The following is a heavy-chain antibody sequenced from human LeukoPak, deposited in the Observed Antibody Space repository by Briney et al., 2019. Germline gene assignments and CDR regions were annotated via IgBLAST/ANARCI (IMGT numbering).Heavy chain of an antibody. CDR1: GFPFSSYA. CDR2: IFGSGGSA. CDR3: GKMTTGYSSGRYPAWPVDY. V-gene: IGHV3-23*01. D-gene: IGHD6-19*01. Sequence: GSLRLSCAASGFPFSSYAMYWVRQAPGKGLEWVSGIFGSGGSAHYADSVKGRFTISRDNSKNTVYLQMNSLRAEDTAVYYCGKMTTGYSSGRYPAWPVDYWGQGTLVTVSS. J-gene: IGHJ4*02.